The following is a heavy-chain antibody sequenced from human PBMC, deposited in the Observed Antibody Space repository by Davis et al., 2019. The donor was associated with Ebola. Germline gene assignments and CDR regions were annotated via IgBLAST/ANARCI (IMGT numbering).Heavy chain of an antibody. Sequence: GESLNISCVASEITFRYYWMTCVRQSPGKGLECLPIFTPEGIETYYVDSVKGRFTISRDNAKNSLYLQMNSLRVEDTATYYCARDPLAGAFDTWGQGTMVTVSS. CDR3: ARDPLAGAFDT. V-gene: IGHV3-7*03. J-gene: IGHJ3*02. CDR2: FTPEGIET. CDR1: EITFRYYW.